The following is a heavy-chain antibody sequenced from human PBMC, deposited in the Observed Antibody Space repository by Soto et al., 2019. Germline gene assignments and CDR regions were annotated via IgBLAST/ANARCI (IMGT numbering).Heavy chain of an antibody. CDR1: GYTFTSYD. D-gene: IGHD6-6*01. Sequence: ASVKVSCKASGYTFTSYDINWVRQATGQGLEWMGWMNPNSGNTGYAQKFQGRVTMTRNTSISTAYMELSSLRSEDTAVYYCARGPSLAARPGNYYYYMDVWGKGTTVTVSS. J-gene: IGHJ6*03. V-gene: IGHV1-8*01. CDR3: ARGPSLAARPGNYYYYMDV. CDR2: MNPNSGNT.